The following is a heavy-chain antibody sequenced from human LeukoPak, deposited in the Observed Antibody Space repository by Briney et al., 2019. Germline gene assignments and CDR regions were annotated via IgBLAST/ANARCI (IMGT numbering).Heavy chain of an antibody. CDR1: GGSFSGYY. CDR3: AREGTLYYYDSRGPTDAFDI. CDR2: IYTSGST. Sequence: SETLSLTCAVYGGSFSGYYWSWIRQPPGKGLEWIGRIYTSGSTNYNPSLKSRVTMSVDTSKNQFSLKLSSVTAADTAVYYCAREGTLYYYDSRGPTDAFDIWGQGTMVTVSS. V-gene: IGHV4-4*07. J-gene: IGHJ3*02. D-gene: IGHD3-22*01.